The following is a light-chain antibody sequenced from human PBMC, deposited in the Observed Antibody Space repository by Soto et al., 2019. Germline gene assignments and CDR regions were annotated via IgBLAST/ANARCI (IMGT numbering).Light chain of an antibody. Sequence: EIVLTQSPGTLSLSPGERATLSCRASQSVSSSYLAWYQQKPGQAPRLLIYGASSRATGIPDRFSGSGSGTDLTFPISRMGPEDFCVYYCPQYGSSKSFGQGTQVEIK. CDR2: GAS. V-gene: IGKV3-20*01. CDR3: PQYGSSKS. CDR1: QSVSSSY. J-gene: IGKJ1*01.